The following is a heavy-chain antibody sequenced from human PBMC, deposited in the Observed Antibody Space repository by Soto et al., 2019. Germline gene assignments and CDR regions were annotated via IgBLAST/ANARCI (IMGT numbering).Heavy chain of an antibody. D-gene: IGHD3-16*02. J-gene: IGHJ6*01. CDR2: IYPGDSDT. CDR1: GYSFTSYW. CDR3: PRQTSRELLFYIYGLEV. Sequence: GESLKISCKGSGYSFTSYWIGWVRQMPGKGLEWMGIIYPGDSDTRYSPSFQGQVTISADKSISTAYLQWSSLKASDTAMYYCPRQTSRELLFYIYGLEVWGQGTMVTV. V-gene: IGHV5-51*01.